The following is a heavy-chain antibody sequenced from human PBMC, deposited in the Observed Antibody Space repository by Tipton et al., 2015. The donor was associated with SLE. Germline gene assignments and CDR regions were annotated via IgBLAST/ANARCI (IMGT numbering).Heavy chain of an antibody. CDR1: GFTFSSYG. CDR2: IWYDGSNK. Sequence: SLRLSCAASGFTFSSYGMHWVRQAPGKGLEWVAVIWYDGSNKYYADSVKGRFTISRDNAKNTLFLQMNSLRADDTAVYFCARGAFYSNDYWGQGALVTVSS. CDR3: ARGAFYSNDY. V-gene: IGHV3-33*01. J-gene: IGHJ4*02. D-gene: IGHD4-11*01.